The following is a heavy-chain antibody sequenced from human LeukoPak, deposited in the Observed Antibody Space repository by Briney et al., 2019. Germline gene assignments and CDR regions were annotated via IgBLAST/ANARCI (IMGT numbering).Heavy chain of an antibody. CDR1: GGYISSYY. J-gene: IGHJ6*02. CDR2: IYYSGST. V-gene: IGHV4-59*01. D-gene: IGHD2-2*01. CDR3: ARDRGSSDSRGYYYYYGMDV. Sequence: SETLSLTCTVSGGYISSYYWSWIRQPPGQGLEWIGYIYYSGSTNYNPSLKSRVTISVDTSKNQFSLKLSSVTAADTAVYYCARDRGSSDSRGYYYYYGMDVRGQGTTVTVSS.